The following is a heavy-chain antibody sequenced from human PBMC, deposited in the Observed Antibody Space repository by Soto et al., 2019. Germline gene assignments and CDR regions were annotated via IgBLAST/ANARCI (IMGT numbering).Heavy chain of an antibody. D-gene: IGHD6-13*01. CDR2: IKSKTDGGTT. V-gene: IGHV3-15*01. CDR1: GFTFSNAW. CDR3: TTEAPHIAPDAFDI. Sequence: GGSLRLSCAASGFTFSNAWMSWVRQAPGKGLEWVGRIKSKTDGGTTDYAAPVKGRFTISRDDSKNTLYLQMNSLKTEDTAVYYCTTEAPHIAPDAFDIWGQVTMVTV. J-gene: IGHJ3*02.